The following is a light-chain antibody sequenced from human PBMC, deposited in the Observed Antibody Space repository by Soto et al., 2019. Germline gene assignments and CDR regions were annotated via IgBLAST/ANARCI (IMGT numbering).Light chain of an antibody. CDR1: QTISSW. Sequence: DIQMTQSPSTLSGSVGDRVTITCRASQTISSWLAWYQQKPGKAPKLLIYKASTLKSGVPSRFSGSVSGTEFTLTISSLQPDDFATYYCQQYNSYSITFGQGTRLEIK. CDR2: KAS. CDR3: QQYNSYSIT. V-gene: IGKV1-5*03. J-gene: IGKJ5*01.